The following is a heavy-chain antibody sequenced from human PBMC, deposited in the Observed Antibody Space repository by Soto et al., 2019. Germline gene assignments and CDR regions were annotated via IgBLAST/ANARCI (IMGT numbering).Heavy chain of an antibody. Sequence: ASETLSLTCTVSGGSISSYYWSWIRQPPGKGLEWIGYIYYSGSTNYNPSLKSRVTISVDTSKNQFSLKLSSVTAADTAVYYCAARRGAAAGSQFDYWGQGTLVTVSS. CDR1: GGSISSYY. V-gene: IGHV4-59*01. D-gene: IGHD6-13*01. CDR2: IYYSGST. CDR3: AARRGAAAGSQFDY. J-gene: IGHJ4*02.